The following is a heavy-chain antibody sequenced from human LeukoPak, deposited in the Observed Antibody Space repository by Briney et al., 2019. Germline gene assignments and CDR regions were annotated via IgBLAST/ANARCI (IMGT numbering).Heavy chain of an antibody. J-gene: IGHJ4*02. Sequence: SETLSLTCTVSGGSISSSSYYWGWIRQPPGKGLEWIGSIYYSGSTYYNPSLKSRVTISVDTSKNQFSLKLSSVTAADTAVYYCARSTSGWHDYWGQGTLVTVST. CDR1: GGSISSSSYY. CDR3: ARSTSGWHDY. D-gene: IGHD6-19*01. CDR2: IYYSGST. V-gene: IGHV4-39*01.